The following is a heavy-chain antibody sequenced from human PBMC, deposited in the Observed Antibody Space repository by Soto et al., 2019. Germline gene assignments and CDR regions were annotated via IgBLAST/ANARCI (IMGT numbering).Heavy chain of an antibody. V-gene: IGHV3-7*05. D-gene: IGHD6-13*01. Sequence: EVQLEESGGDLVQLGGSLRLSCAASGFTLSAYWMTWVRQAPGKGLEWVANINRDGSKKSYLDSVRGRFTISRDNVGNSLYLRMDCLRADDTALYYCARDVSPGSSSLYLDAFDIWGQGTMVTVSS. CDR3: ARDVSPGSSSLYLDAFDI. J-gene: IGHJ3*02. CDR1: GFTLSAYW. CDR2: INRDGSKK.